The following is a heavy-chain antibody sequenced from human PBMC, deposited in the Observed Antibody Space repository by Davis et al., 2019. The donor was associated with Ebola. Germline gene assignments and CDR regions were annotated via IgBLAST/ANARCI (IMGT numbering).Heavy chain of an antibody. CDR1: GYTFTNYG. CDR2: ISTYDGNT. CDR3: ARGQLYYFDY. Sequence: ASVKVSCKASGYTFTNYGITWVRQAPGQGLEWMGWISTYDGNTNYTQNLQGRVTMTTDTSTSTVYMDLRSLRSDDTAVYYCARGQLYYFDYWGQGTPVTVSS. D-gene: IGHD1-1*01. V-gene: IGHV1-18*01. J-gene: IGHJ4*02.